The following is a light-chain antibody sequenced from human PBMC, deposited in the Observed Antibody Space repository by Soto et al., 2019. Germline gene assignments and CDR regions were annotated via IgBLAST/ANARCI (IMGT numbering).Light chain of an antibody. CDR1: SNDIGGYNY. CDR3: SSYSSTSTRRL. CDR2: DVT. J-gene: IGLJ1*01. V-gene: IGLV2-14*03. Sequence: QSALTQPASVSGSPGQSITIPCTGTSNDIGGYNYVSWYQQFPGKAPKLIIYDVTNRPSGVSFRISGSKSSNTASLTISGREAEDEAGYHYSSYSSTSTRRLFGAGTKLTVL.